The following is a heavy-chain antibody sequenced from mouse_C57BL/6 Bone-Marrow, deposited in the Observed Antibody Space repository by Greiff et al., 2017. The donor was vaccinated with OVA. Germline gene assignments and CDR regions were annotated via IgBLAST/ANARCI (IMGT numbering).Heavy chain of an antibody. Sequence: DVQLQGSGPGLVKPSQSLSLTCSVTGYSITSGYYWNWIRQFPGNKLEWMGYISYDGSNNYNPSLKNRISITRDTSKNQFFLKLNSVTTEDTATYYCASPLSTRFAYWGQGTLVTVSA. V-gene: IGHV3-6*01. J-gene: IGHJ3*01. CDR2: ISYDGSN. CDR1: GYSITSGYY. D-gene: IGHD1-1*01. CDR3: ASPLSTRFAY.